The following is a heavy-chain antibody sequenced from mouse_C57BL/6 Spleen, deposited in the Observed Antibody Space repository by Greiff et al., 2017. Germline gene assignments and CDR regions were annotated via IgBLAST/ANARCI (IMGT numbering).Heavy chain of an antibody. D-gene: IGHD1-1*01. CDR3: TRYYGSSYNAMDY. J-gene: IGHJ4*01. CDR1: GYTFTDYE. Sequence: QVQLQQSGAELVRPGASVTLSCKASGYTFTDYEMHWVKQTPVHGLEWIGAIDPETGGSASNQKFKGKAILTADKSSSTAYMELRSLTSEDSAVYYCTRYYGSSYNAMDYWGQGTSVTVSA. V-gene: IGHV1-15*01. CDR2: IDPETGGS.